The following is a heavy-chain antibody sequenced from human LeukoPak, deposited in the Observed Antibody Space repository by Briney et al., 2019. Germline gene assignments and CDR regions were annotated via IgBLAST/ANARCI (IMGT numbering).Heavy chain of an antibody. CDR3: TRLLAEGN. CDR2: IRSKVNSYAT. CDR1: GFTFNDSA. J-gene: IGHJ4*02. V-gene: IGHV3-73*01. Sequence: GGSLRLSCAASGFTFNDSAMHWVRQASGKGLEWAGRIRSKVNSYATVHAASVKGRFTISRDDSKNTVYLQLNSLKAEDTAVYYCTRLLAEGNWGQGTLVTVSS.